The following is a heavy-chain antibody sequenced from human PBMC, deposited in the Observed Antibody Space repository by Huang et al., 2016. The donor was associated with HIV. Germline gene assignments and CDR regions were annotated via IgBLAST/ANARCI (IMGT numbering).Heavy chain of an antibody. J-gene: IGHJ4*02. CDR3: ARLPGSITMIRGVITDPY. Sequence: QLQLQESGPGLVKPSETLSLTCTVSGGSIRSDNYYWGWLRQPPGKGLAWIGSISYTGSTYHTPSLKLRVTITVDTSKNHFSLRMRSVTAADTAVYYCARLPGSITMIRGVITDPYWGQGTLVTVSS. V-gene: IGHV4-39*02. CDR1: GGSIRSDNYY. CDR2: ISYTGST. D-gene: IGHD3-10*01.